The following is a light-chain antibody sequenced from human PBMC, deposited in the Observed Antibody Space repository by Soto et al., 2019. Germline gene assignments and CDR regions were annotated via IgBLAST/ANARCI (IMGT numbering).Light chain of an antibody. CDR3: QQYNNWPPMA. CDR1: QSVRSN. Sequence: EIVMTQSPATLSVSPGERATLSCRASQSVRSNLAWYQQKPGQAPRLLIYGASTRATGIPARFSGSGSGTQSTLTIRSLQSEDFAVYYCQQYNNWPPMAFGQGTKVEIK. J-gene: IGKJ1*01. CDR2: GAS. V-gene: IGKV3-15*01.